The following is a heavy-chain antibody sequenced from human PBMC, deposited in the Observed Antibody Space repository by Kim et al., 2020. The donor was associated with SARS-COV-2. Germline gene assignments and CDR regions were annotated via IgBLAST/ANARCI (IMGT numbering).Heavy chain of an antibody. CDR3: AKRAATGAGPYYYDS. CDR1: GFTFSNYA. CDR2: IGAGHDA. D-gene: IGHD6-13*01. Sequence: GGSLRLSCTVSGFTFSNYAMSWVRQVPGKGLEWVAGIGAGHDAYYADSVRGRFTISRDHFYNTLFLQMNSLRAADAAVYHCAKRAATGAGPYYYDSWG. J-gene: IGHJ5*01. V-gene: IGHV3-23*01.